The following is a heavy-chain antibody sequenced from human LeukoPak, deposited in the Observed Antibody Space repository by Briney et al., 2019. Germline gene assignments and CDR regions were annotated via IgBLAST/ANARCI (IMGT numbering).Heavy chain of an antibody. CDR3: ARDPGDSGSWGAFDI. J-gene: IGHJ3*02. D-gene: IGHD3-10*01. V-gene: IGHV3-7*01. CDR1: GCTFGSYY. Sequence: PGGSLRLSCAASGCTFGSYYMTWVRQAPGKGLEWVASIKQDGSNKHYVDSVKGRFTISRDNANSSLYLQMDSLRAEDTAVYYCARDPGDSGSWGAFDIWGQGTRVIVS. CDR2: IKQDGSNK.